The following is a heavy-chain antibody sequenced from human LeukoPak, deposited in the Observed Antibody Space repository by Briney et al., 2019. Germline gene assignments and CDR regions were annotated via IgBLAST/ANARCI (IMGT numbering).Heavy chain of an antibody. D-gene: IGHD6-19*01. J-gene: IGHJ4*02. Sequence: GGSLRLSCAASGFTFSSYAMHWVRQAPGKGLEWVAVISYDGSNKYYADSVKGRFTISRDNSKNTLYLQMNSLRAEDTAVYYCARDLNSSGNSDYWGQGTLVTVSS. CDR2: ISYDGSNK. V-gene: IGHV3-30-3*01. CDR3: ARDLNSSGNSDY. CDR1: GFTFSSYA.